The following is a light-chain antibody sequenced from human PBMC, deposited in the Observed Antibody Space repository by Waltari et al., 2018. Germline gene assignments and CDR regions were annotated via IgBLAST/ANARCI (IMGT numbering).Light chain of an antibody. CDR2: EVT. Sequence: QSALTQPASLSGSPGMSITISCNGTRRDVRAYHFVPWYQQHPGKAPKLIIFEVTKRPSGLSDRFSGSKSDNTATLTISGLQAEDEADYFCCSYAGTSTMVFGGGTKLTVL. CDR1: RRDVRAYHF. J-gene: IGLJ3*02. V-gene: IGLV2-23*02. CDR3: CSYAGTSTMV.